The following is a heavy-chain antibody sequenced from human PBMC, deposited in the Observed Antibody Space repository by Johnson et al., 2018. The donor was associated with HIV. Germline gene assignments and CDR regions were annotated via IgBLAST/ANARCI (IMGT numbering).Heavy chain of an antibody. CDR3: ASRGSGGGWAPWAFDI. J-gene: IGHJ3*02. CDR1: GFTFSSYW. Sequence: VQLVESGGGLGQPGGSLRLSCAASGFTFSSYWMHWVRQAPGKGLEWVSVIYSGGSTYYADSVEGRFTISRYNSKNTLYLQMNSRRAEDTAVYYCASRGSGGGWAPWAFDIWGQGTMVTVSS. V-gene: IGHV3-66*01. CDR2: IYSGGST. D-gene: IGHD2-15*01.